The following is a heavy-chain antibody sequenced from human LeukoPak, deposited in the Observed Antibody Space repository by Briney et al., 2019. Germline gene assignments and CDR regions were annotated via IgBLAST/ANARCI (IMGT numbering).Heavy chain of an antibody. CDR3: VKDRCSGGSCYLEY. CDR1: GFTFSSYG. J-gene: IGHJ4*02. V-gene: IGHV3-30*18. CDR2: ISYDGSNK. D-gene: IGHD2-15*01. Sequence: GESLKISCAASGFTFSSYGMHWVRQAPGKGLEWVAVISYDGSNKYYADSVKGRFTISRDNSKNTLYLQMNSLRAEDMAVYYCVKDRCSGGSCYLEYWGQGTLVTVSS.